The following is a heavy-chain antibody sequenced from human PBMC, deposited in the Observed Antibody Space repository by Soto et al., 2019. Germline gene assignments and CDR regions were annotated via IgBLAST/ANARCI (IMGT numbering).Heavy chain of an antibody. CDR3: ARQIVVVPAAGGYYYYYMDV. CDR2: IYYSGST. Sequence: PSGSLSLTCTVSGGSIRSSGYYWGWIRQPPGKGLEWIGSIYYSGSTYYNPSLKSRVTISVDTSKNQSSLKLSSVTAADTAVYYCARQIVVVPAAGGYYYYYMDVWGKGTTVTVSS. CDR1: GGSIRSSGYY. V-gene: IGHV4-39*01. J-gene: IGHJ6*03. D-gene: IGHD2-2*01.